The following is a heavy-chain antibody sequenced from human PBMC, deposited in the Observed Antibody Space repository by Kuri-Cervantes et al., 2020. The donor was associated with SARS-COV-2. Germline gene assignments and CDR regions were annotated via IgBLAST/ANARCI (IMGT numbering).Heavy chain of an antibody. CDR2: IRSKAYGGTT. D-gene: IGHD6-6*01. CDR1: GFTFGDYA. V-gene: IGHV3-49*04. J-gene: IGHJ4*02. Sequence: GESLKISCTASGFTFGDYAMSWVRQAPGKGLEWVGFIRSKAYGGTTEYAASVKGRFTISRDTSKNTVYLQMNSLRGDDTAVYYCTRGSIAGRRGIFDFWGQGTVVTVSS. CDR3: TRGSIAGRRGIFDF.